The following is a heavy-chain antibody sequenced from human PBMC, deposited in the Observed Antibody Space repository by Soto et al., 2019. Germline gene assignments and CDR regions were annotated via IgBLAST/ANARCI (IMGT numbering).Heavy chain of an antibody. J-gene: IGHJ3*02. CDR3: ARGGDYYDSSGYYGPHAFDI. Sequence: SVKVSCKASGGTFSSYAISWVRQAPGQGLEWMGGIIPIFGTANYAQKFQGRVTITADESTSTAYMELSSLRSEDTAVYYCARGGDYYDSSGYYGPHAFDIWGQGTMVTVS. D-gene: IGHD3-22*01. CDR1: GGTFSSYA. V-gene: IGHV1-69*13. CDR2: IIPIFGTA.